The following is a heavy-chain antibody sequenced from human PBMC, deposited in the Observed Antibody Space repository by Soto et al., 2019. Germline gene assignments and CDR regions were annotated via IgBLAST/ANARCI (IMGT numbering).Heavy chain of an antibody. Sequence: QVQLVQSGAEVKKPGSSVKVSCKASGGTFSSYTISWVRQAPGQGLEWMGRIIPILGIANYAQKFQGRVTITADKSTSTAYMELSSLRAEDTAVDYCARDRDRITMVRGVPNWFDPWGQGTLVTVSS. CDR2: IIPILGIA. V-gene: IGHV1-69*08. J-gene: IGHJ5*02. CDR3: ARDRDRITMVRGVPNWFDP. CDR1: GGTFSSYT. D-gene: IGHD3-10*01.